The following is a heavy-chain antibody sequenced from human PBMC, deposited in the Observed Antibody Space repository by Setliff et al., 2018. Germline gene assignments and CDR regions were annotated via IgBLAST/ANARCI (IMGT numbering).Heavy chain of an antibody. J-gene: IGHJ5*02. D-gene: IGHD3-22*01. V-gene: IGHV1-2*02. CDR1: GYTFTGYY. CDR3: ARGRIHDSSDYIGNWFDP. Sequence: GASVKVSCKASGYTFTGYYIHWVRQAPGEGLEWMGCINVNGGDTNYAQKFQGRVIVTRDTSSSTAYMELRSLRPDDTAVYFCARGRIHDSSDYIGNWFDPWGQGSLVTVSS. CDR2: INVNGGDT.